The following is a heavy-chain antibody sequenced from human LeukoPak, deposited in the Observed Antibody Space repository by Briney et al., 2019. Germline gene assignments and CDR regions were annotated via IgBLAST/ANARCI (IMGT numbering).Heavy chain of an antibody. CDR2: ISSSSSYI. CDR1: GFSFFYTG. J-gene: IGHJ4*02. V-gene: IGHV3-21*04. D-gene: IGHD2-15*01. CDR3: ARAPVTSCRGAFCYPFDI. Sequence: GGSLRLSCAVSGFSFFYTGMGWVRQAPGKGLEWVSSISSSSSYIYYADSVKGRFTISRDNAKNSLYLQMNSLRADDAAVYYCARAPVTSCRGAFCYPFDIWGQGTLVTVSS.